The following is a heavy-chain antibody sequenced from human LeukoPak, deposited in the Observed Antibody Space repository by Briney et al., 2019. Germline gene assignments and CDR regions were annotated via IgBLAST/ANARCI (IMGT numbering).Heavy chain of an antibody. CDR3: ARDLGEGRYFDY. Sequence: GGSLRLCCAASGLTFSTYGMPWVCRAPVKGLEWVAHILLDGNNKYYPDSVKGRFTISRDNSKNTLYRQMDSLRAQDTAVYYCARDLGEGRYFDYWGQGTLVTVSS. CDR2: ILLDGNNK. J-gene: IGHJ4*02. V-gene: IGHV3-33*01. CDR1: GLTFSTYG. D-gene: IGHD4-17*01.